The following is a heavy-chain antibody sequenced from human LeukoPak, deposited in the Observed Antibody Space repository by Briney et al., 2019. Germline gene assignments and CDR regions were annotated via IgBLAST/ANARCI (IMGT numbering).Heavy chain of an antibody. CDR2: IYPDDSDI. CDR1: GYSFTDYW. D-gene: IGHD3-10*01. Sequence: GESLKISCKGSGYSFTDYWIGWVRQMPGEGLQWMGIIYPDDSDIRYSPSFQGQVTISADKSIITAYLQWSSLKASDTAMYYCARHGRGSRSPNAFDIWGQGTMVSVSS. V-gene: IGHV5-51*01. J-gene: IGHJ3*02. CDR3: ARHGRGSRSPNAFDI.